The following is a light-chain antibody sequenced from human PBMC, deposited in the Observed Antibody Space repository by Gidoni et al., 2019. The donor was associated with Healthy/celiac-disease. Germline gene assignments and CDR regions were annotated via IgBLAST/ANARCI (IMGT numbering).Light chain of an antibody. V-gene: IGKV1-6*01. CDR3: LQDYNYPLI. CDR1: QGIRND. J-gene: IGKJ4*01. CDR2: AAS. Sequence: AIQMTQPPSSLSASVGDRVTITCPASQGIRNDLGWYQQKPGKAPKLLIYAASSLQSGVPSRFSGSGSGTDFTLTISSLQPEDFATYYCLQDYNYPLIFGGGTKVEIK.